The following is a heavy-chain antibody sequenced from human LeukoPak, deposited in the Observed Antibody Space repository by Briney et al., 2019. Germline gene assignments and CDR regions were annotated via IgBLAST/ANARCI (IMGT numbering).Heavy chain of an antibody. CDR2: IKQDGSEK. J-gene: IGHJ4*02. CDR3: ARERGGITIFGVVPLSTNAVYFDY. Sequence: PGGSLRLSCAASGFTFSIYWMSWVRQAPGKGLEWVANIKQDGSEKYYVDSVKGRFTISRDNAKNSLYLQMNSLRAEDTAVYYCARERGGITIFGVVPLSTNAVYFDYWGQGTLVTVSS. CDR1: GFTFSIYW. D-gene: IGHD3-3*01. V-gene: IGHV3-7*01.